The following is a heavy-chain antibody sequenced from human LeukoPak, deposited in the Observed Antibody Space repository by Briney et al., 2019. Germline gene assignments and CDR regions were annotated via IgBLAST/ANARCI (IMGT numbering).Heavy chain of an antibody. CDR1: GFTFTSSA. CDR3: ALDSYAQIPLDY. D-gene: IGHD5-18*01. V-gene: IGHV1-18*01. CDR2: ISAYNGNT. Sequence: ASVTVSCKASGFTFTSSAMQWVRQARGQRLEWMGWISAYNGNTNYAQKLQGRVTMTTDTSTSTAYMELRSLRSDDTAVYYCALDSYAQIPLDYWGQGTLVTVSS. J-gene: IGHJ4*02.